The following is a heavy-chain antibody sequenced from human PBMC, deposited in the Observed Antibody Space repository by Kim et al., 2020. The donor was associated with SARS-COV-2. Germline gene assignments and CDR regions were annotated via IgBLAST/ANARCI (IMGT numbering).Heavy chain of an antibody. Sequence: SVKVSCKASGGTFSSYAISWVRQAPGQGLEGWVGVICIVGTANYEQKFQGRVTITADESTSTAYMELSSLRSEDTAVYYCARGNYDFWSGYYTEFRQQFDYWGQGTLVTVSS. CDR2: VICIVGTA. CDR1: GGTFSSYA. D-gene: IGHD3-3*01. J-gene: IGHJ4*02. V-gene: IGHV1-69*13. CDR3: ARGNYDFWSGYYTEFRQQFDY.